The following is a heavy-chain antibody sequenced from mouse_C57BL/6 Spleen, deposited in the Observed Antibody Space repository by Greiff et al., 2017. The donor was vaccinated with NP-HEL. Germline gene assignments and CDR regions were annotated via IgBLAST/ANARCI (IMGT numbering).Heavy chain of an antibody. CDR2: ISYDGSN. D-gene: IGHD1-1*01. CDR1: GYSITSGYY. V-gene: IGHV3-6*01. J-gene: IGHJ3*01. CDR3: ARSLITTVVAPAY. Sequence: VQLKQSGPGLVKPSQSLSLTCSVTGYSITSGYYWNWIRQFPGNKLEWMGYISYDGSNNYNPSLKNRISITLDTSKNQFFLKLNSVTTEDTATYYCARSLITTVVAPAYWGQGTLVTVSA.